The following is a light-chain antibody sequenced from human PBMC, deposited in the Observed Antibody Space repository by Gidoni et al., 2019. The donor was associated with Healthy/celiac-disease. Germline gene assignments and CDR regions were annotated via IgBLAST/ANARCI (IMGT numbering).Light chain of an antibody. Sequence: EIVMPQSPATLSVSPGERATLSCRASQSVSSNSAWYQQKPGQAPRLLIYGASTRATGIPARFSGSGAGKEFTLTISSLQAEDVAVYYCQQYNNWQGTFGQGTKVEIK. CDR1: QSVSSN. V-gene: IGKV3-15*01. CDR2: GAS. CDR3: QQYNNWQGT. J-gene: IGKJ1*01.